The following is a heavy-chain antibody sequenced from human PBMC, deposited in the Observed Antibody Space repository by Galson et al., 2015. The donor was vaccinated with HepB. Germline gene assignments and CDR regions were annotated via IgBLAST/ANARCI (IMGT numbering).Heavy chain of an antibody. CDR3: AGSWGGEKFETSYYYYYGMDV. V-gene: IGHV1-69*13. D-gene: IGHD3-16*01. CDR1: GGTFSSYA. J-gene: IGHJ6*02. Sequence: SVKVSCKASGGTFSSYAISWVRQAPGQGLEWMGGIIPIFGTANYAQKFQGRVTITADESTSTAYMELSSLRSEDTAVYYCAGSWGGEKFETSYYYYYGMDVWGQGTTVTVSS. CDR2: IIPIFGTA.